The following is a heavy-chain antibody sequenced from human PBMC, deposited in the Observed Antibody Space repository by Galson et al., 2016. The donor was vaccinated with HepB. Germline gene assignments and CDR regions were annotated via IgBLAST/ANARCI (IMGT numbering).Heavy chain of an antibody. CDR1: GYTFTSYY. Sequence: SVKVSCKASGYTFTSYYMHWVRQAPGQGLEWMGILNPSGGSTTYAQKFQGRVTMTRDTSTSTVYMELSSLRSEDTAAYYCARGSSGHVEIDYWGQGTLVAVSS. CDR3: ARGSSGHVEIDY. D-gene: IGHD6-19*01. CDR2: LNPSGGST. J-gene: IGHJ4*02. V-gene: IGHV1-46*01.